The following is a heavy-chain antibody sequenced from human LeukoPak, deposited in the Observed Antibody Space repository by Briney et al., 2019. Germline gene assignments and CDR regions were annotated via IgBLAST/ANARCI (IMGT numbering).Heavy chain of an antibody. J-gene: IGHJ4*02. D-gene: IGHD1-26*01. CDR1: GFTFSSYA. V-gene: IGHV3-23*01. CDR3: AKVWEPYLAHFDY. Sequence: GGSLRLSCAASGFTFSSYAMSWVRQAPGKGLEWVSAISGSGGSTYYADSVKGRFTISRDNSKNTLYLQMNSLRAGDTAVYYCAKVWEPYLAHFDYWGQGTLVTVSS. CDR2: ISGSGGST.